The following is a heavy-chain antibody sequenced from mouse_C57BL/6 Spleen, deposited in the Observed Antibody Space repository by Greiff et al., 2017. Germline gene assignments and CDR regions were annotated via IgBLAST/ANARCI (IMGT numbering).Heavy chain of an antibody. CDR1: GFTFSNYW. CDR2: IRLKSDNYAT. V-gene: IGHV6-3*01. D-gene: IGHD2-1*01. Sequence: EVKLVESGGGLVQPGGSMKLSCVASGFTFSNYWMNWVRQSPEKGLEWVAQIRLKSDNYATHYAESVKGRFTISRDDPKSSVYLQMNNLRAEDTGIYYCTAYGTLFDYWGQGTTLTVSS. J-gene: IGHJ2*01. CDR3: TAYGTLFDY.